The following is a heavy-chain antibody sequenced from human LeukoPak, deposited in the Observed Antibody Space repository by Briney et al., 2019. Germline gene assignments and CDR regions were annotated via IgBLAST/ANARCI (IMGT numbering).Heavy chain of an antibody. CDR3: TTTPYYYYYMDV. J-gene: IGHJ6*03. CDR1: GFTFSSYS. V-gene: IGHV3-49*04. Sequence: GGSLRLSCAASGFTFSSYSMNWVRQAPGKGLEWVGFIRSKAYGGTTEYAASVKGRFTISRDDSKSIAYLQMNSLKTEDTAVYCCTTTPYYYYYMDVWGKGTTVTVSS. CDR2: IRSKAYGGTT.